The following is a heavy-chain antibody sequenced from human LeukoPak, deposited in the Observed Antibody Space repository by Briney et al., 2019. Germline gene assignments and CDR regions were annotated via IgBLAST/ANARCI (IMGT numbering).Heavy chain of an antibody. J-gene: IGHJ6*04. Sequence: GGSLRLSCATSGFTFSSYPMSWVRQAPGRGLEWVSYISSSGSTIYYADSVKGRFTISRDNAKNSLYLQMNSLRAEDTAVYYCAELGITMIGGVWGKGTTVTISS. CDR1: GFTFSSYP. D-gene: IGHD3-10*02. CDR2: ISSSGSTI. CDR3: AELGITMIGGV. V-gene: IGHV3-48*04.